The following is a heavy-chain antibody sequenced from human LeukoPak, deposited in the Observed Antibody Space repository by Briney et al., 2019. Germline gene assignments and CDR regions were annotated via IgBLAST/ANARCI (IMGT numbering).Heavy chain of an antibody. J-gene: IGHJ4*02. V-gene: IGHV3-23*01. CDR1: GFTFNNYA. CDR3: ANYKTGVSWTGTDY. Sequence: GSLRLSCAASGFTFNNYAMSWVRQAPGKGLEWVSTISSSGDNTHYADSVKGRFTISRDNSKNKLHLQMNSLRAEDTAVYYCANYKTGVSWTGTDYWGQGNLVTVSS. CDR2: ISSSGDNT. D-gene: IGHD1-1*01.